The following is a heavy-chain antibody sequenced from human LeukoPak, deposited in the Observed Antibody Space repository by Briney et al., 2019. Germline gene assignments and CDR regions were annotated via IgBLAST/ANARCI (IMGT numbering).Heavy chain of an antibody. J-gene: IGHJ4*02. CDR2: IYYSGST. D-gene: IGHD3-16*01. V-gene: IGHV4-59*08. CDR3: ARQSGGVGTKLDY. CDR1: GGSISSYY. Sequence: ETLSLTCTVSGGSISSYYWSWIRQPPGKGLEWIGYIYYSGSTNYNPSLKSRVTISVDTSKNQFSLKLSSVTAADTAVYYCARQSGGVGTKLDYWGQGTLVTVSS.